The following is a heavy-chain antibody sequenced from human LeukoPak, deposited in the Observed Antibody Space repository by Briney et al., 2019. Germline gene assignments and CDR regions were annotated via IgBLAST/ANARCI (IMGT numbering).Heavy chain of an antibody. CDR3: ARDHNWAFDF. D-gene: IGHD1-1*01. CDR2: ISWNSGSI. CDR1: GFTFDDYA. V-gene: IGHV3-9*01. Sequence: GRSLRLSCAASGFTFDDYAMHWVRQAPGKGLEWVSGISWNSGSIGYADSVKGRFTISRDNAKNSLYLQMNSLRVEDTAVYFCARDHNWAFDFWGRGSLVTVSS. J-gene: IGHJ4*02.